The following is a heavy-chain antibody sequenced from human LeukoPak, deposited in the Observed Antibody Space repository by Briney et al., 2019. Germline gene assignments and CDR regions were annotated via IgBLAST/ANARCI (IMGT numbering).Heavy chain of an antibody. D-gene: IGHD2/OR15-2a*01. CDR2: IYYTGTT. V-gene: IGHV4-39*07. J-gene: IGHJ3*01. CDR1: GGSISRSSSY. CDR3: ARNPIVTFDP. Sequence: SETLSLTCTVSGGSISRSSSYWGCIRQPPGKGLEWMGSIYYTGTTYYNPSLKSRVTISLDTSKNQFSLKLNSVTAADTAVYYCARNPIVTFDPWGQGTMVTVSS.